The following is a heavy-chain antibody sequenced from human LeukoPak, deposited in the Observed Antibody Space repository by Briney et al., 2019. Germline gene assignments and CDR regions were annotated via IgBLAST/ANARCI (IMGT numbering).Heavy chain of an antibody. J-gene: IGHJ3*02. D-gene: IGHD5-18*01. CDR3: ARDRGWIQHDI. V-gene: IGHV3-13*01. Sequence: GGPLRLSCAASGFTFSDHAMHWVRQAPGKGLEWVSAVGIAADTFYPGSVKGRFTISRENAKNSLFLQMNSLRAEDTAVYYCARDRGWIQHDIWGQGTMVTVSS. CDR1: GFTFSDHA. CDR2: VGIAADT.